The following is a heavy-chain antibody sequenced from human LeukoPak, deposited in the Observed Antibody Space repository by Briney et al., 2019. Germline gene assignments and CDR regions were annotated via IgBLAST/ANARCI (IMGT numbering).Heavy chain of an antibody. D-gene: IGHD1-14*01. CDR2: VSDSGGST. J-gene: IGHJ4*02. Sequence: GGSLRLSCAASGFTFSSYAMSWVRQAPGKGLEWVAVVSDSGGSTYSAVSVKGRFIISRDNSKNTLYLQMNSLRAEDTAVYYCAKVEEEPRLRHGLFDYWGQGTLVTVSS. V-gene: IGHV3-23*01. CDR1: GFTFSSYA. CDR3: AKVEEEPRLRHGLFDY.